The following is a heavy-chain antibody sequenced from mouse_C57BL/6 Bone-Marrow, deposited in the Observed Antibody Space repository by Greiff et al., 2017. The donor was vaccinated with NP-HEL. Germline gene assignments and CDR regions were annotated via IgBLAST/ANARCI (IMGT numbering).Heavy chain of an antibody. CDR1: GFSLTSYG. D-gene: IGHD4-1*01. CDR2: IWRGGST. CDR3: AKDWPPFAY. J-gene: IGHJ3*01. Sequence: QVQLQQSGPGLVQPSQILSITCTVSGFSLTSYGVHWVRQSPGKGLEWLGVIWRGGSTDYNADFMSRLSIPKDNSKSQDFFRMNSLQADYTARYYCAKDWPPFAYWGQGTLVTVSA. V-gene: IGHV2-5*01.